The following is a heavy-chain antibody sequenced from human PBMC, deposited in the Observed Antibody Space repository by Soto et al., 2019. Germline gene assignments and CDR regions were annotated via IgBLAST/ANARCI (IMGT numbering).Heavy chain of an antibody. CDR1: GGSISSYY. CDR3: ARGKGGSLKPFDY. J-gene: IGHJ4*02. D-gene: IGHD6-13*01. Sequence: SETLSLTCTVSGGSISSYYWSWIRQPPGKGLEWIGYIYYSGSTNYNPSLKSRVTISVDTSKNQFSLKLSSVTAADTAVYYCARGKGGSLKPFDYWGQGNLVTVSS. V-gene: IGHV4-59*01. CDR2: IYYSGST.